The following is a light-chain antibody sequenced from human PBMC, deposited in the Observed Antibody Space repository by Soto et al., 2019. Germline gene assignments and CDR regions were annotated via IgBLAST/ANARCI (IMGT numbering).Light chain of an antibody. CDR2: EGS. CDR1: SSDVGSYNL. CDR3: CSYAGSSTFG. Sequence: QSALTQPASVSGSPGHSITISCTGTSSDVGSYNLVSRYQQHPGKAPKLMIYEGSKRPSGVSNRFSGSKSGNTASLTISGLQAEDEADYYCCSYAGSSTFGFGTGTKVTVL. V-gene: IGLV2-23*03. J-gene: IGLJ1*01.